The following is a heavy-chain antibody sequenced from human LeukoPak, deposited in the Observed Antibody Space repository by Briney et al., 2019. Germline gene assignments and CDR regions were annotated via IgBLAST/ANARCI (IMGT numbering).Heavy chain of an antibody. Sequence: GGSLRLSCAASGFTFRSYGMHWVRQAPGKGLEWVAFIRYDGNNKYYGDSVKGRFTISRDNSKNTLYLQMNSLRAEDTAVYYCAKDYYAPFDIWGQGTMVTVSS. CDR1: GFTFRSYG. V-gene: IGHV3-30*02. CDR3: AKDYYAPFDI. CDR2: IRYDGNNK. J-gene: IGHJ3*02. D-gene: IGHD3-10*01.